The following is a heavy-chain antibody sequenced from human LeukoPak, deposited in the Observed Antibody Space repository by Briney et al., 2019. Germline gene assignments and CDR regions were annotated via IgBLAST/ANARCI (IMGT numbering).Heavy chain of an antibody. Sequence: GGSLRLSCAASGFTFSSYGMHWVRQAPGKGLEWVAVISYDGSNKYYADSVKGRFTISRDNSKNTLYLQVNSLRAEDTAVYYCAKDRGYSYGSFDYWGQGTLVTVSS. CDR1: GFTFSSYG. V-gene: IGHV3-30*18. CDR3: AKDRGYSYGSFDY. J-gene: IGHJ4*02. D-gene: IGHD5-18*01. CDR2: ISYDGSNK.